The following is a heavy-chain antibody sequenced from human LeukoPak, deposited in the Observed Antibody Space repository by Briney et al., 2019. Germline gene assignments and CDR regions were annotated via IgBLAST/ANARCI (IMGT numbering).Heavy chain of an antibody. D-gene: IGHD6-13*01. CDR3: AKVAAAGALYFQH. CDR2: IYHSGST. V-gene: IGHV4-30-2*01. CDR1: GGSISSGGYS. Sequence: SQTLSLTCAVSGGSISSGGYSWSWIRQPPGKGLEWIGYIYHSGSTYYNPSLKSRVTISVDRSKNQFSLKLSSVTAADTAVYYCAKVAAAGALYFQHWGQGTLVTVSS. J-gene: IGHJ1*01.